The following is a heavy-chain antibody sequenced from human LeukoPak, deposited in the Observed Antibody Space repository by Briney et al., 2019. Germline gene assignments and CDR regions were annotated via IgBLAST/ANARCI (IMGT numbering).Heavy chain of an antibody. CDR1: GGSVINTNW. V-gene: IGHV4-4*02. Sequence: SGTLSLTCGVSGGSVINTNWWTWVRQPPGKGLEWIGEVHLDGRTNYNPSLESRLTMSVDVSENQVSLKLTSVTAADTAVFYCARGDYYAGGGRNWFDPWSQGTLVTVSS. J-gene: IGHJ5*02. CDR2: VHLDGRT. CDR3: ARGDYYAGGGRNWFDP. D-gene: IGHD3-16*01.